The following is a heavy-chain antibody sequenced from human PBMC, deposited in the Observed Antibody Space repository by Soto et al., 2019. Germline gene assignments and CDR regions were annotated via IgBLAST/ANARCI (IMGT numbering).Heavy chain of an antibody. CDR3: ARARGGGGITYNHYFDY. D-gene: IGHD3-16*01. CDR1: GFTVSNNY. CDR2: LYIGGST. V-gene: IGHV3-53*01. J-gene: IGHJ4*01. Sequence: PGGSLRLSCAASGFTVSNNYMTWVRQAPGKGLEWVSVLYIGGSTYYADSVKGRFTISRDNSKNTLYLQMHSLSAEETAMYYCARARGGGGITYNHYFDYWGHGTQVTVSS.